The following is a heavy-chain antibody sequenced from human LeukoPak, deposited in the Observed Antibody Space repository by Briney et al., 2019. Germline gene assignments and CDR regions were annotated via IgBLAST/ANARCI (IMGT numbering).Heavy chain of an antibody. CDR1: GFTFDDYG. Sequence: GSLRLSCAASGFTFDDYGMSWVRQAPGKGLEWVSGINWNGGSTGYADSVKGRFTISRDNAKNSLYLQMNSLRAEDTALYYCASGSSGWSEYYYYMDVWGKGTTVTVSS. CDR2: INWNGGST. CDR3: ASGSSGWSEYYYYMDV. V-gene: IGHV3-20*04. J-gene: IGHJ6*03. D-gene: IGHD6-19*01.